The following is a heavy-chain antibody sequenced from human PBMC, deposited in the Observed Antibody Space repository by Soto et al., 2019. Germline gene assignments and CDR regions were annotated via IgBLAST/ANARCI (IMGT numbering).Heavy chain of an antibody. Sequence: NPSETLSLTCAVSGYSISSGYYWGWIRQPPGKGLEWIGSIYHSGSTYYNPSPKSRVTISVDTSKNQFSLKLSSVTAADTTVYYCATESMVRGVPYFDYWGQGTLVTVSS. CDR2: IYHSGST. J-gene: IGHJ4*02. CDR1: GYSISSGYY. V-gene: IGHV4-38-2*01. CDR3: ATESMVRGVPYFDY. D-gene: IGHD3-10*01.